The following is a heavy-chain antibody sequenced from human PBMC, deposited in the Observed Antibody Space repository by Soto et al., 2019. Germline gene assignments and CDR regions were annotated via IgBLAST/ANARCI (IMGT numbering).Heavy chain of an antibody. V-gene: IGHV4-59*01. CDR2: FHYSGIS. D-gene: IGHD4-4*01. J-gene: IGHJ4*02. CDR3: ARGASNWQYFDY. CDR1: DASIRGYY. Sequence: LSLTCTVSDASIRGYYWSWIRQPPGKGLEWIGYFHYSGISSYNSSLKSRVTMSLDTSKNQFSLKLSSVSAADTAIYYCARGASNWQYFDYWGQGALVTVSS.